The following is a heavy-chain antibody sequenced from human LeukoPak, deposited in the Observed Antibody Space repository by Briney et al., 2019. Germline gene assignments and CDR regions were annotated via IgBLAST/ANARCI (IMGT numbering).Heavy chain of an antibody. CDR2: IYYSGST. Sequence: SETLSLTCTVSGGSISSGGYYWSWIRQHPGKGLEWIGYIYYSGSTCYIPSLRSRLTISVDTSKNQFSLKLSSVTAADTAVYYCARGIKYYSDSSGYYSYMDVWGKGTTVTVSS. CDR1: GGSISSGGYY. J-gene: IGHJ6*03. D-gene: IGHD3-22*01. V-gene: IGHV4-31*03. CDR3: ARGIKYYSDSSGYYSYMDV.